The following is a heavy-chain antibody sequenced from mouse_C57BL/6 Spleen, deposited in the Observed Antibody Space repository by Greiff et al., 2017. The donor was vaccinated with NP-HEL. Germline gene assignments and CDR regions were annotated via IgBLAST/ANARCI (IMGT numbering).Heavy chain of an antibody. J-gene: IGHJ2*01. Sequence: QVQLQQPGAELVKPGASVKLSCKASGYTFTSYWMQWVKQRPGQGLEWIGEIDPSDSYTNYNQKFKGKATLTVDTSSSTAYMQLSSLTSEDSAVYYCARNYGRYFDYWGKGTTLTVSS. D-gene: IGHD1-1*01. CDR3: ARNYGRYFDY. CDR1: GYTFTSYW. CDR2: IDPSDSYT. V-gene: IGHV1-50*01.